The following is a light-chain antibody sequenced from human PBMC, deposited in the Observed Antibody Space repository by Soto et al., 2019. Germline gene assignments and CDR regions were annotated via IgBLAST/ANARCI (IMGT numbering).Light chain of an antibody. V-gene: IGKV3-15*01. CDR1: QRISSN. CDR3: QQYGSSRTWT. CDR2: GAS. J-gene: IGKJ1*01. Sequence: VITQSPTTLSVSPGEIATLFCRASQRISSNLAWYQQQTGQAPRLLLYGASTRATGIPARFSGSGSGTDFTLTISRLEPEDFAVYYCQQYGSSRTWTFGQGTKVDIK.